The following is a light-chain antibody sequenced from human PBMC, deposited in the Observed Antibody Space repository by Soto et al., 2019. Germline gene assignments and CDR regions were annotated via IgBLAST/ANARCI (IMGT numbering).Light chain of an antibody. V-gene: IGKV3-15*01. Sequence: VKTQSPATRSVSPGEGATGSCRPSQRIADTSASYHQKTGQTPRLLIYDTSIRATGVPARFSGSRSGAEFTLTISSLQSEDFAVYYCQHYVTWPLTFGGGTTVVIK. CDR3: QHYVTWPLT. CDR2: DTS. J-gene: IGKJ4*01. CDR1: QRIADT.